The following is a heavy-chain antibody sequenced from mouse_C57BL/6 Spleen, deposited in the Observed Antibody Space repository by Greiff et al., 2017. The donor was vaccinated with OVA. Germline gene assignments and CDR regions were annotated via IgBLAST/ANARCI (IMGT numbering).Heavy chain of an antibody. CDR2: INPNNGGT. CDR3: ARRALLLEYYAMDY. CDR1: GYTFTDYN. D-gene: IGHD2-1*01. V-gene: IGHV1-18*01. J-gene: IGHJ4*01. Sequence: EVQLQQSGPELVKPGASVKISCKASGYTFTDYNMDWVKQSHGKSLEWIGEINPNNGGTIYNQKFKGKATLTVDKSSSTAYMELRSLTSEDTAVYSCARRALLLEYYAMDYWGQGTTVTVSS.